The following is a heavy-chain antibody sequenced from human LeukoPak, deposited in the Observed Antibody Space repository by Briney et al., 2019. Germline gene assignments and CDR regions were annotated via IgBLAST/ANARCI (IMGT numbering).Heavy chain of an antibody. D-gene: IGHD4-23*01. V-gene: IGHV4-59*08. CDR3: ARLAVAPGYYYYYMDV. CDR1: GGSISSYY. CDR2: IYYSGST. J-gene: IGHJ6*03. Sequence: PSETLSLTCTVSGGSISSYYWSWIRQPPGKGLEWIGYIYYSGSTNYNPSLKSRVTISVDTSKNQFSLKLSSVTAADTAVCYCARLAVAPGYYYYYMDVWGKGTTVTVSS.